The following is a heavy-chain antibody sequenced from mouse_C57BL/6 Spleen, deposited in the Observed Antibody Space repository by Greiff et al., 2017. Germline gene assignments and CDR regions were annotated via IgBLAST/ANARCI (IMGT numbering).Heavy chain of an antibody. CDR1: GFTFSSYA. CDR2: ISDGGSYT. V-gene: IGHV5-4*01. J-gene: IGHJ2*01. Sequence: EVKLMESGGGLVKPGGSLKLSCAASGFTFSSYAMSWVRQTPEKRLEWVATISDGGSYTYYPDNVKGRFTISRDNAKNNLYLQMSHLKSEDTAMYYCARDDTTAPFDYWGQGTTLTVSS. D-gene: IGHD1-2*01. CDR3: ARDDTTAPFDY.